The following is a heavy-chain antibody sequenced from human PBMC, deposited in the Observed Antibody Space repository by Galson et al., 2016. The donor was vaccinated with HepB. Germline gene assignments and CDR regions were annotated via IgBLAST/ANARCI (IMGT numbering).Heavy chain of an antibody. CDR3: TKVDYDILTGPLDL. CDR2: ISTDGTSK. Sequence: SLRLSCAASGFTFNRRGMHWVRQAPGKGLEWVAAISTDGTSKYYADSVKGRFIISRDNSKNTLYLQMNTLRAEDTAVYYCTKVDYDILTGPLDLWGQGTLVTVSS. J-gene: IGHJ5*02. CDR1: GFTFNRRG. D-gene: IGHD3-9*01. V-gene: IGHV3-30*18.